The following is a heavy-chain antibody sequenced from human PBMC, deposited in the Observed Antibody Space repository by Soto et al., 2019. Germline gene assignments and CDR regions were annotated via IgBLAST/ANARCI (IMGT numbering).Heavy chain of an antibody. Sequence: QVTLKESGPVLVKPTETLTLTCTVSGFSLSNARMGVSWIRQPPGKALEWLAHIFSNDEKSYSTSLKSRLTISKDTSKSQVVLTMTNMDPVDTATYYWARIPRYSSSWYGMDVWGQGTTVTVSS. CDR3: ARIPRYSSSWYGMDV. CDR1: GFSLSNARMG. CDR2: IFSNDEK. D-gene: IGHD6-13*01. J-gene: IGHJ6*02. V-gene: IGHV2-26*01.